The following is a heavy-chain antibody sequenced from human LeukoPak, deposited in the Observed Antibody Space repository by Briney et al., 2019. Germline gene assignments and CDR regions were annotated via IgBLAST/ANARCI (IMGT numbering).Heavy chain of an antibody. D-gene: IGHD3-22*01. J-gene: IGHJ4*02. CDR1: GGSISNYY. CDR3: ARLDYYDSSGFDY. Sequence: SETLSLTCTVSGGSISNYYWSWIRQPPGKGLEWIGYIYYSGSTNYNPSLKSRVTISVDTSKNQFSLKLSSVTAADTAVYYCARLDYYDSSGFDYWGQGTLVTVSS. CDR2: IYYSGST. V-gene: IGHV4-59*08.